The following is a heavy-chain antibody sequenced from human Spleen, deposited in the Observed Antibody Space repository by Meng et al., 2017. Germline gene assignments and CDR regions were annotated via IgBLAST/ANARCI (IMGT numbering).Heavy chain of an antibody. V-gene: IGHV4-30-4*01. CDR3: ASFDHIPRRNYFDY. J-gene: IGHJ4*02. CDR1: GGPVSSSGYS. D-gene: IGHD2-21*01. CDR2: IHHSGSA. Sequence: QVQLQESGPGLVKPSQTLSLPCTVSGGPVSSSGYSWSWIRQPPGKGLEWIGYIHHSGSAYYNPSLKSRVSISVDTSKNQFSLNLNSMTAADTAVYYCASFDHIPRRNYFDYWGQGTLVTVSS.